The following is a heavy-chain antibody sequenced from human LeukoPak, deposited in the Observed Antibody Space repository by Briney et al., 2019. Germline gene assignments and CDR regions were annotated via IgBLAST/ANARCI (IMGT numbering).Heavy chain of an antibody. V-gene: IGHV4-39*01. CDR2: IYFGGST. D-gene: IGHD1-14*01. CDR1: GGSINNRNYY. J-gene: IGHJ4*02. Sequence: SETLSLTCSVSGGSINNRNYYWGWVRQPPGKELEWIGYIYFGGSTFYNPSLKSRLTMSIDTSKDQFSLNINSVAAADTAVYYCARLPVYFGKGYFDSWGRGTLVTVSS. CDR3: ARLPVYFGKGYFDS.